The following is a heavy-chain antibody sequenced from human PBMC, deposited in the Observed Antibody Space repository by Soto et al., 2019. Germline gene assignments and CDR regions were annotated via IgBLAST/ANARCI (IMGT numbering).Heavy chain of an antibody. Sequence: ASVKVSCKASGYTFTSYGISWVRQAPGQGLEWMGWVSAYNGNKNYAQKLQGRVTMTTDTSTSTAYMELRSLRSDDTAVYYCVIATAGPNWFDPWGQGTLVTVSS. CDR1: GYTFTSYG. D-gene: IGHD6-13*01. J-gene: IGHJ5*02. CDR2: VSAYNGNK. V-gene: IGHV1-18*01. CDR3: VIATAGPNWFDP.